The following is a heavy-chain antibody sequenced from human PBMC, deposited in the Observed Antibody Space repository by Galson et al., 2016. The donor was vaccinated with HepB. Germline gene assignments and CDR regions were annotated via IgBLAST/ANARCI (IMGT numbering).Heavy chain of an antibody. CDR1: GFSLSTSAVG. CDR3: AHLDYYVSGTYYIPVD. Sequence: PALVTPTQTLTLTCTFSGFSLSTSAVGVGWIRQPPGKALEWLALIYWNDVKRYSPSLKSRLTITKDTSKNRVVLTVTNMDPADTATYYCAHLDYYVSGTYYIPVDGGQGTLVTVTA. D-gene: IGHD3-10*01. CDR2: IYWNDVK. V-gene: IGHV2-5*01. J-gene: IGHJ1*01.